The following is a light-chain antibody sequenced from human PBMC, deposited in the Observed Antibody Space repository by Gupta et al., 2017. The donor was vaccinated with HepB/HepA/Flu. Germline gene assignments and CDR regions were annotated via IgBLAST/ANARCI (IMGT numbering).Light chain of an antibody. CDR2: SYD. CDR3: SAWDDSRNGVV. J-gene: IGLJ2*01. V-gene: IGLV1-44*01. CDR1: SFNSGSDN. Sequence: QSVLTQPPSASGPPGQRFTISCFGSSFNSGSDNVDWYQHLTGTAPKLLIYSYDQRPSGVPDRFSGSKSGTSASVTISGRQAEAEADYYCSAWDDSRNGVVFGGGTKLTVL.